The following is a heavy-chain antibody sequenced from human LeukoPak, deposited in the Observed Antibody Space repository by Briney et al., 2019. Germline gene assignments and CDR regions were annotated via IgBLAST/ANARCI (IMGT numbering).Heavy chain of an antibody. CDR3: ARPPQYYYDSSGYYDY. D-gene: IGHD3-22*01. V-gene: IGHV3-48*01. CDR2: INGGGSPI. CDR1: GFIFSRDS. Sequence: GGSRRLSCAASGFIFSRDSMNWVRQAPRKGLEWVSYINGGGSPIHYADSVRGRFTISRDNAKNSLYLQMNSLRAEDTAVYYCARPPQYYYDSSGYYDYWGQGTLVTVSS. J-gene: IGHJ4*02.